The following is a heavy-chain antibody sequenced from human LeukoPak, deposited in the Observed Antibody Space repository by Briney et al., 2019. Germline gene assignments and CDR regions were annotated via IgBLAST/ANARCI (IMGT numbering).Heavy chain of an antibody. CDR1: GGTFSSYA. CDR3: AISGMVRGNCYGMDV. Sequence: SVKVSCKASGGTFSSYAISWVRQAPGQGLEWMGRIIPILGIANYAQKFQGRVTITADKSTSTAYMELSSLRSEDTAVYYCAISGMVRGNCYGMDVWGQGTTVTVSS. CDR2: IIPILGIA. D-gene: IGHD3-10*01. J-gene: IGHJ6*02. V-gene: IGHV1-69*04.